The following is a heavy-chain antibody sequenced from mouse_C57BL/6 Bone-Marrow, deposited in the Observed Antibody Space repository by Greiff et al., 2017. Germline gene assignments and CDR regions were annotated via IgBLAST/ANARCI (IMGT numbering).Heavy chain of an antibody. CDR2: IDPSDSYT. Sequence: QVQLQQPGAELVKPGASVKLSCKASGYTFTSYWMQWVKQRPGQGLEWIGEIDPSDSYTNYNQKFKGKATLTVDTSSSTAYMQLSSLTSEDSAVYYWAREAPAGPGGFAYWGQGTLVTVSA. CDR3: AREAPAGPGGFAY. CDR1: GYTFTSYW. J-gene: IGHJ3*01. D-gene: IGHD1-2*01. V-gene: IGHV1-50*01.